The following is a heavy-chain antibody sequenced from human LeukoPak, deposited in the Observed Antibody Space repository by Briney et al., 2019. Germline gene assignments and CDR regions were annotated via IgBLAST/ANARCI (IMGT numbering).Heavy chain of an antibody. CDR2: IRYDGTNE. V-gene: IGHV3-30*02. Sequence: PGGSLRLSCAASGFIFSTYGMHWVRQAPGKGLEWVAFIRYDGTNEYYKDSVEGRFTISRDNSNNILYLQMSSLRVEDTAVYYCAKGDTSTWYNVDYWGQGILVTVSS. CDR3: AKGDTSTWYNVDY. D-gene: IGHD6-13*01. CDR1: GFIFSTYG. J-gene: IGHJ4*02.